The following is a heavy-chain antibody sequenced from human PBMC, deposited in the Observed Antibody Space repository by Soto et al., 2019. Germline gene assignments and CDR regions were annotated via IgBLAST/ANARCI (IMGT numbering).Heavy chain of an antibody. D-gene: IGHD7-27*01. J-gene: IGHJ6*02. CDR3: SRHSKQTGDFYYYYGMDV. CDR2: IYYRGNT. Sequence: PSETLSLTCSVFGGSMSPYYWSWIRQSPGKGLEWIANIYYRGNTNYNPSLESRVTISIDTSKNQFSLKLNSLTAADTAVYYCSRHSKQTGDFYYYYGMDVWGQGTTVT. V-gene: IGHV4-59*08. CDR1: GGSMSPYY.